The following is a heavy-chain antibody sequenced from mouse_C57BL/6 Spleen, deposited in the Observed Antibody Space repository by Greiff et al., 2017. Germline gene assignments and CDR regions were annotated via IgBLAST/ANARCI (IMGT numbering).Heavy chain of an antibody. Sequence: QVQLKQSGAELVRPGASVTLSCKASGYTFTDYEMHWVKQTPVHGLEWIGAIDPETGGTAYNQKFKGKAILTADKSSSTAYMELRSLTSEDSAVYYCTRDQDYYGSRPWFAYWGQGTLVTVSA. J-gene: IGHJ3*01. D-gene: IGHD1-1*01. CDR3: TRDQDYYGSRPWFAY. CDR2: IDPETGGT. CDR1: GYTFTDYE. V-gene: IGHV1-15*01.